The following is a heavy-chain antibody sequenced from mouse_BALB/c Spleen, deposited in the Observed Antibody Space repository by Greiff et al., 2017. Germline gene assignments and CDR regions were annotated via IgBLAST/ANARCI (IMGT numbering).Heavy chain of an antibody. CDR1: GFSLTSYG. Sequence: QVQLKESGPDLVAPSQSLSITCTVSGFSLTSYGVHWVRQPPGKGLEWLVVIWSDGSTTYNSALKSRLSISKDNSKSQVFLKMNSLQTDDTAMYYCARHGYYGSSPYAMDYWGQGTSVTVSS. V-gene: IGHV2-6-2*01. CDR2: IWSDGST. CDR3: ARHGYYGSSPYAMDY. D-gene: IGHD1-1*01. J-gene: IGHJ4*01.